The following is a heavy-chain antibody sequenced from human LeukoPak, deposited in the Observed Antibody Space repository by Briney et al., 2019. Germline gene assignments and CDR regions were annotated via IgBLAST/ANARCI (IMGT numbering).Heavy chain of an antibody. CDR3: ARANFLYCSSSTCLFDY. CDR2: INPNDGDT. V-gene: IGHV1-2*02. D-gene: IGHD2-2*01. J-gene: IGHJ4*02. CDR1: GYTFTDYY. Sequence: ASVTVSCKASGYTFTDYYMHWVRQAPGQGLEWMGWINPNDGDTNYAQKFQGRVTMTRDTSISIAHMEVSRLRSDDTAVYYCARANFLYCSSSTCLFDYWGQGTLVTVSS.